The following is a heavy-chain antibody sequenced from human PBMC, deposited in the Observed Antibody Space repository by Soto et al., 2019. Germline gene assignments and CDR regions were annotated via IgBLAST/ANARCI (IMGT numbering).Heavy chain of an antibody. CDR2: ITVGTGNT. CDR3: AEGYSSGYCGG. D-gene: IGHD3-22*01. CDR1: GFTFTSYC. J-gene: IGHJ4*02. Sequence: SGKVSCKASGFTFTSYCVQRVRQARGQRLEWIGWITVGTGNTNYAKKFQERVTITRDTSTSIAYMELSNLRSEDTAVYYCAEGYSSGYCGGWGQGSQDTVSS. V-gene: IGHV1-58*01.